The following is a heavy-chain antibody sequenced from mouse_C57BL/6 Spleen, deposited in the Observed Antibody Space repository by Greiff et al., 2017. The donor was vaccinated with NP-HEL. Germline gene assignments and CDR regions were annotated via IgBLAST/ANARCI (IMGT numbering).Heavy chain of an antibody. J-gene: IGHJ1*03. CDR1: GYTFTSYG. CDR2: IYPRSGNT. Sequence: VQLQQSGAELARPGASVKLSCKASGYTFTSYGISWVKQRTGQGLEWIGEIYPRSGNTYYNEKFKGKATLTADKSSSTADMELRSLTSEDSAVYFCARGGITTVVPPDCEVWGTGTTVTVSS. V-gene: IGHV1-81*01. D-gene: IGHD1-1*01. CDR3: ARGGITTVVPPDCEV.